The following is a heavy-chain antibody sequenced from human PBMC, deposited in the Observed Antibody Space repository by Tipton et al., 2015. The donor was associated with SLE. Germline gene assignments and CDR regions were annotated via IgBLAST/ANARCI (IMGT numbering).Heavy chain of an antibody. CDR3: ARVGGYSYSYWYFDL. CDR1: GGSISSGSYY. J-gene: IGHJ2*01. CDR2: IYTSGST. Sequence: TLSLTCTVSGGSISSGSYYWSWIRQPAGKGLEWIGYIYTSGSTNYNPSLKSRVTISVDTSKNQLSLKLSSVTAADTAVYYCARVGGYSYSYWYFDLWGRGTLVTVSS. D-gene: IGHD5-18*01. V-gene: IGHV4-61*09.